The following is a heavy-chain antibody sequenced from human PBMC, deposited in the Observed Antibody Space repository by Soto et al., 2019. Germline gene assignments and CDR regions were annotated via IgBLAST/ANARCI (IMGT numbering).Heavy chain of an antibody. CDR1: GFTFSSYA. V-gene: IGHV3-23*01. CDR2: ISASGGST. Sequence: HPGGSLRLSCAASGFTFSSYAMSWVRQAPGKGLEWVSAISASGGSTYYADSVKGRFTISRDNSKNTLYVQMNSLRAEDTAVYYFAKDPNDYIWGSFRSPDAFDIWGQGTMVTVSS. J-gene: IGHJ3*02. D-gene: IGHD3-16*02. CDR3: AKDPNDYIWGSFRSPDAFDI.